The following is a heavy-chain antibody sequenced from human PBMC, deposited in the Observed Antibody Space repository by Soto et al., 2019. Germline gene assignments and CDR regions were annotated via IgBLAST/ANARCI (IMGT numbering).Heavy chain of an antibody. D-gene: IGHD3-22*01. CDR1: GFTFSSYA. J-gene: IGHJ4*02. Sequence: EVQLLESGGGLVQPGGSLRLSCAASGFTFSSYAMSWVRQAPGKGLEWVSAISGSGGSTYYADSVKGRFTISRDNSKNTLYLQMNSLRAEDTDVYYCAKNYDSSGYYYYYWVQGTLVTVSS. V-gene: IGHV3-23*01. CDR2: ISGSGGST. CDR3: AKNYDSSGYYYYY.